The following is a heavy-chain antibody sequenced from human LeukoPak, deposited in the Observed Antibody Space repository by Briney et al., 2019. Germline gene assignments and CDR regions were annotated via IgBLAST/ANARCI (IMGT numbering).Heavy chain of an antibody. CDR2: IIPIFGTA. Sequence: ASVTVSCKASGGTFSSYAISWVRQAPGQGLEWMGGIIPIFGTANYAQKFQGRVTITADESTSTAYMELSSLRSEDTAVYYCARGWEGWFDPWGQGTLVTVSS. V-gene: IGHV1-69*13. CDR1: GGTFSSYA. J-gene: IGHJ5*02. D-gene: IGHD1-26*01. CDR3: ARGWEGWFDP.